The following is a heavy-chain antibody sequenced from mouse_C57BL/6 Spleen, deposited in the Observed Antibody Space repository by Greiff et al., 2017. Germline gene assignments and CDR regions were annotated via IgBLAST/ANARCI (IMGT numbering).Heavy chain of an antibody. CDR2: IWWDDDK. CDR1: GFSLSTFGMG. Sequence: QVTLKVSGPGILQPSQTLSLTCSFSGFSLSTFGMGVGWIRQPSGKGLEWLAHIWWDDDKHYNPALKSRLTISQDTSKNQGFLKIAKVDTADTATYYCARIVGGLGQFWYFDVWGTGTTVTVSS. J-gene: IGHJ1*03. D-gene: IGHD4-1*01. CDR3: ARIVGGLGQFWYFDV. V-gene: IGHV8-8*01.